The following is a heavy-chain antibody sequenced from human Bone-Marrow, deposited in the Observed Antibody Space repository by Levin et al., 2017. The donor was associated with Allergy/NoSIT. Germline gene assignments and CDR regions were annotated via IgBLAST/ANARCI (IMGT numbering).Heavy chain of an antibody. D-gene: IGHD6-19*01. CDR3: ARGGASGHIDY. CDR2: LSHDGTTT. Sequence: PGGSLRLSCAASGFTFSNFAMHWVRQAPGKGLEWVAVLSHDGTTTYYADSVKGRFTISRDNSKKTLSLQMTSLGVEDTALYYCARGGASGHIDYWGQGTPVAVSS. J-gene: IGHJ4*01. V-gene: IGHV3-30-3*01. CDR1: GFTFSNFA.